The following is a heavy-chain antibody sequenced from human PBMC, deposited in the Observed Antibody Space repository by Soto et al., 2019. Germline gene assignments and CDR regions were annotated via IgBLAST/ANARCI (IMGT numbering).Heavy chain of an antibody. CDR3: AIENWGPGGHYFDY. CDR2: IIPVFGTI. D-gene: IGHD7-27*01. J-gene: IGHJ4*02. Sequence: QVHVVQSGAEVKKPGSSVKVPCKAYGGTFNSFGIKWVRQAPGQGLEWVVGIIPVFGTINYAQKFRGRVTITADASTSTSYMELSSLRSDDTAVYYCAIENWGPGGHYFDYWGQGTLVTVSS. CDR1: GGTFNSFG. V-gene: IGHV1-69*01.